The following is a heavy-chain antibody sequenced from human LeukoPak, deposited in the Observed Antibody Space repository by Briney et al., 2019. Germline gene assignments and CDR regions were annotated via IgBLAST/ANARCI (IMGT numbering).Heavy chain of an antibody. J-gene: IGHJ3*02. Sequence: PGRSLRLSCAASGFTFSSYGMHWVRQAPGKGLEWVAVIWYDGSNKYYADSVKGRFTISRDNSKNTLYLQMNSLRAEDKAVYYCAKAVADAFDIWGQGTMVTVSS. V-gene: IGHV3-33*06. CDR3: AKAVADAFDI. D-gene: IGHD6-19*01. CDR2: IWYDGSNK. CDR1: GFTFSSYG.